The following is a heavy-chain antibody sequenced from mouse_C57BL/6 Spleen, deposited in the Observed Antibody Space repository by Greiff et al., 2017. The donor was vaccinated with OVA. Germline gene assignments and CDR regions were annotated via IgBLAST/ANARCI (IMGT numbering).Heavy chain of an antibody. CDR2: IHPNSGST. J-gene: IGHJ1*03. V-gene: IGHV1-64*01. D-gene: IGHD2-5*01. Sequence: QVQLQQSGAELVKPGASVKLSCKASGYTFTSYWMHWVKQRPGQGLEWIGMIHPNSGSTNYNEKFKSKATLTVDKSSSTDYMQLSSLTSEDSSVYYWAKADSNGYFDVWGTGTTVTVSS. CDR1: GYTFTSYW. CDR3: AKADSNGYFDV.